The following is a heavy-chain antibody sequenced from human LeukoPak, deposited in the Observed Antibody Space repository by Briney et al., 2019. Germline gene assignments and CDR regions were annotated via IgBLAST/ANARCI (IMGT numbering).Heavy chain of an antibody. CDR1: GDSISNHY. CDR3: ARDRGEGVVGTFDY. CDR2: IFYSGNT. D-gene: IGHD1-26*01. J-gene: IGHJ4*02. Sequence: SETLSLTCTVSGDSISNHYWSWIRQPPGKGMVWIGYIFYSGNTHYNPSLKSRVTMSVDTSKNQFSLRLSSVTPADTAVYYCARDRGEGVVGTFDYWGQGTLVTVSS. V-gene: IGHV4-59*11.